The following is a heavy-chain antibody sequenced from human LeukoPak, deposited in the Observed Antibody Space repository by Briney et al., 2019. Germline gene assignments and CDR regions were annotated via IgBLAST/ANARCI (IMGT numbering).Heavy chain of an antibody. J-gene: IGHJ4*02. Sequence: ASVKVSCKASGYSLTCYYMHWLRQAPGQGLEWMGWINPNSGDTGYAQKFQGRVTMTRDMSISTIYMELTRLRSDDTALYYCARWDGYSSSPDYWGQGTLVTVSS. CDR1: GYSLTCYY. D-gene: IGHD6-13*01. V-gene: IGHV1-2*02. CDR2: INPNSGDT. CDR3: ARWDGYSSSPDY.